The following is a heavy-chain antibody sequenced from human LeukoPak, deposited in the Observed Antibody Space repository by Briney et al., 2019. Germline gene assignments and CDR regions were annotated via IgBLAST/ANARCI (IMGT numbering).Heavy chain of an antibody. D-gene: IGHD1-7*01. CDR3: ARSPGGTTHYYYYMDV. J-gene: IGHJ6*03. CDR1: GYTFTGYY. CDR2: INPNSGGT. V-gene: IGHV1-2*02. Sequence: ASVKVSCKASGYTFTGYYMHWVRQAPGRGLEWMGWINPNSGGTNYAQKFQGRVTMTRDTSISTAYMELSRLRSDDTAVYYCARSPGGTTHYYYYMDVWGKGTTVTVSS.